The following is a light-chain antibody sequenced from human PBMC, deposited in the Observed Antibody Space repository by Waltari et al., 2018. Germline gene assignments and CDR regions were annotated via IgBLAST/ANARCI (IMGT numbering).Light chain of an antibody. CDR2: EAS. V-gene: IGKV1D-16*01. CDR3: LQYSSSPQR. Sequence: DIQLTHSPASLSASVGDKVTLTCRASQGISSWLAWYQQKPGKAPERLIYEASTLQSGVPSRFSGSGSGTDFALTISSLQPEDFATYYCLQYSSSPQRFGQGTKVEIK. J-gene: IGKJ1*01. CDR1: QGISSW.